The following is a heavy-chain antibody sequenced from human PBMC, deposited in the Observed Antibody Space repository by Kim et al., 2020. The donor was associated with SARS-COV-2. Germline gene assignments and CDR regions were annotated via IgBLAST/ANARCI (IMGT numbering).Heavy chain of an antibody. V-gene: IGHV3-30*04. J-gene: IGHJ4*02. D-gene: IGHD2-2*01. CDR2: ISYDGSNK. CDR1: GFTFSSYA. CDR3: ARWGGSDIVVVPAAGLRY. Sequence: GGSLRLSCAASGFTFSSYAMHWVRQAPGKGLEWVAVISYDGSNKYYADSVKGRFTISRDNSKNTLYLQMNSLRAEDTAVYYCARWGGSDIVVVPAAGLRYWGQGTLVTVSS.